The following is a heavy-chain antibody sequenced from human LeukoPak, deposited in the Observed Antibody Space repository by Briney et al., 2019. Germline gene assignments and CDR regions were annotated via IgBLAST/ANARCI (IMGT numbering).Heavy chain of an antibody. Sequence: GGSLRLSCAASGFTVSSDYMTWVRQAPGKGLEWVSVIYSGGSTNYADSVKGRFTISRDNSKNTLYLQMNSLRVEDTAVYYCAREAAADPYYFDYWGQGTLVTVSS. CDR3: AREAAADPYYFDY. V-gene: IGHV3-66*01. CDR2: IYSGGST. J-gene: IGHJ4*02. D-gene: IGHD6-13*01. CDR1: GFTVSSDY.